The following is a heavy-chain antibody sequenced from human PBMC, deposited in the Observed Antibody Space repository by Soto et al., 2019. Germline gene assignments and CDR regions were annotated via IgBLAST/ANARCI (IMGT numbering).Heavy chain of an antibody. CDR3: ARLSTGFCTKPTCPHYFGMDV. V-gene: IGHV5-10-1*01. CDR1: GYTFSAFW. Sequence: LGESLKISCQASGYTFSAFWITWVRQMPGKGLEWMATIDPRDSYSNYSLSFQGHVTISADKSIGSAYLHWSTLEASDTAIYYCARLSTGFCTKPTCPHYFGMDVWGQGTTVTVSS. D-gene: IGHD2-8*01. CDR2: IDPRDSYS. J-gene: IGHJ6*02.